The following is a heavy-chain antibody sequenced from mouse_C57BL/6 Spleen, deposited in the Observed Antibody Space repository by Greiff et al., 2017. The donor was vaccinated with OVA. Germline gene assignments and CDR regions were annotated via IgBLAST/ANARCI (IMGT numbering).Heavy chain of an antibody. CDR2: IYPGDGDT. CDR1: GYAFSSSW. V-gene: IGHV1-82*01. J-gene: IGHJ4*01. D-gene: IGHD3-2*02. Sequence: VQLQQSGPELVKPGASVKISCKASGYAFSSSWMNWVKQRPGKGLEWIGRIYPGDGDTNYNGKFKGKATLTADKSSSTAYMQLSSLTSEDSAVYFCARSGTSLEDYAMDYWGQGTSVTVSS. CDR3: ARSGTSLEDYAMDY.